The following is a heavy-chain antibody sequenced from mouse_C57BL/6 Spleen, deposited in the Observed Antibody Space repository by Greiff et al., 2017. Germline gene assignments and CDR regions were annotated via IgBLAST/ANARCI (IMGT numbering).Heavy chain of an antibody. CDR2: IDPSDSYT. CDR3: ARSYYDPYWYFDV. CDR1: GYTFTSYW. V-gene: IGHV1-59*01. D-gene: IGHD2-10*01. J-gene: IGHJ1*03. Sequence: VQLQQPGAELVRPGTSVKLSCKASGYTFTSYWMHWVKQRPGQGLEWIGVIDPSDSYTNYNQKFKGKATLTVDTSSSTAYMQLSSLTSEDSAVYYCARSYYDPYWYFDVWGTGTTVTVSS.